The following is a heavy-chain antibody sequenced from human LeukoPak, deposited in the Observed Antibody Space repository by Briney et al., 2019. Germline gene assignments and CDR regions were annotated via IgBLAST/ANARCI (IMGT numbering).Heavy chain of an antibody. D-gene: IGHD3-22*01. CDR1: GYTFTGYY. CDR3: ARPFLSSSGYYYVGWFDP. Sequence: ASVKVSCKASGYTFTGYYMHWVRHAPGQGLEWMGWINPNSGGTNYAQKFQGRVTMTRDTSISTAYMELSRLRSDDTAVYYCARPFLSSSGYYYVGWFDPWGQGTLVTVSS. CDR2: INPNSGGT. V-gene: IGHV1-2*02. J-gene: IGHJ5*02.